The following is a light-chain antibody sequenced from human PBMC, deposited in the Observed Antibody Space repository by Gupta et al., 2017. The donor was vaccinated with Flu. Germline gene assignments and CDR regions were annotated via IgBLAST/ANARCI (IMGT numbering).Light chain of an antibody. CDR3: MLYMNTTRF. V-gene: IGLV8-61*01. CDR1: SGSVSTYFY. J-gene: IGLJ2*01. CDR2: STN. Sequence: QTVVTQEPSFSVSPGGTVTLTCALHSGSVSTYFYPSWYQQAPGQPPLTLMYSTNIRSSGVPDRFSGSILATNAAITITGAQAEEECQDFCMLYMNTTRFFGGGTKLTVL.